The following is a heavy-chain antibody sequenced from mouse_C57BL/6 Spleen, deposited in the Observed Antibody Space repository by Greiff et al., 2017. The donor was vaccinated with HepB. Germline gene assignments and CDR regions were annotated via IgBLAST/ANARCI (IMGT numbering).Heavy chain of an antibody. Sequence: VQLQQSGAELARPGASVKLSCKASGYTFTSYGISWVKQRTGQGLEWIGEIYPRSGNTYYNEKFKGKATLTADKSSSTAYMELRSLTSEDSAVYYSTRAYYSNWFAYWGQGTLVTVSA. CDR1: GYTFTSYG. V-gene: IGHV1-81*01. D-gene: IGHD2-5*01. CDR3: TRAYYSNWFAY. CDR2: IYPRSGNT. J-gene: IGHJ3*01.